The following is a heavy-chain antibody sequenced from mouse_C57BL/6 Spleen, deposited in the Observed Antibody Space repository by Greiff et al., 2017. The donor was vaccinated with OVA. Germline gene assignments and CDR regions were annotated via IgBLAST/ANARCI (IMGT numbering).Heavy chain of an antibody. Sequence: EVKLMESGGGLVKPGGSLKLSCAASGFTFSSYAMSWVRQTPEKRLEWVATISDGGSYTYYPDNVKGRFTISRDNAKNNLYLQMSHLKSEDTAMYYCAREGWVFDYWGQGTTLTVSS. CDR1: GFTFSSYA. J-gene: IGHJ2*01. V-gene: IGHV5-4*01. CDR3: AREGWVFDY. CDR2: ISDGGSYT.